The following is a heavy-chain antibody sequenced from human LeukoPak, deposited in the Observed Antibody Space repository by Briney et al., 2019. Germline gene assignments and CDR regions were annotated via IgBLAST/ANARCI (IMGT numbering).Heavy chain of an antibody. CDR3: ARAPPPPYYDFWSGYKYYFDY. V-gene: IGHV7-4-1*02. Sequence: ASVTVSCKASGYTFTSYAMNWVRQAPGQGLEWMGWINTNTGNPTYAQGFTGRFVFSLDTSVSTAYLQISSLKAEDTAVYYCARAPPPPYYDFWSGYKYYFDYWGQGTLVTVSS. J-gene: IGHJ4*02. CDR2: INTNTGNP. CDR1: GYTFTSYA. D-gene: IGHD3-3*01.